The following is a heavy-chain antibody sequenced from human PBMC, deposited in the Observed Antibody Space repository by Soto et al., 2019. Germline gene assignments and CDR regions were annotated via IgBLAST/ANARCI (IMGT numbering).Heavy chain of an antibody. Sequence: EVQLVESGGGLVQPGGSLKLSCAASGLTFSGSAMHWVRQASGKGLEWVGRIRSEANSYATAYAASVKGRFTISRDDSKNTTYLQMNSLKTEDTAVYYCRSNWALDYWGQGTLVTVSS. CDR2: IRSEANSYAT. D-gene: IGHD7-27*01. CDR1: GLTFSGSA. J-gene: IGHJ4*02. CDR3: RSNWALDY. V-gene: IGHV3-73*01.